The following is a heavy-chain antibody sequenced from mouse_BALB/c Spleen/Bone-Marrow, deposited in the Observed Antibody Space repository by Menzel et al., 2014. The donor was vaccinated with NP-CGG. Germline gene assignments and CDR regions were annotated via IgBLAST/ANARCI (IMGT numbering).Heavy chain of an antibody. CDR2: ISTYSGNT. CDR1: GYTFTDYA. D-gene: IGHD3-2*01. CDR3: ARDISGYVRVMDY. V-gene: IGHV1-67*01. J-gene: IGHJ4*01. Sequence: QVHVKQSGPELVSPGVSVKISCKASGYTFTDYAIHWVKQSHSKRLEWIGIISTYSGNTNYNQKFKGKATMTVDKSSSTAYMELARLTSEDSAIYYCARDISGYVRVMDYWGQGTSVTVSS.